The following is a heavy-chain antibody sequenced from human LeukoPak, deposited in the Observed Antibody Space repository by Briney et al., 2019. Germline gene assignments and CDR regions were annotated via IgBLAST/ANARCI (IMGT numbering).Heavy chain of an antibody. Sequence: ASVKVSCKASGNTFTGYYMHWVRQAPGQGLEWMGWINPNSGGTNYAQKFQGRVTMTRDTSISTAYMELSRLRSDDTAVYYCARVLAKIDAFDIWGQGTMVTVSS. J-gene: IGHJ3*02. CDR2: INPNSGGT. CDR1: GNTFTGYY. V-gene: IGHV1-2*02. CDR3: ARVLAKIDAFDI. D-gene: IGHD1-26*01.